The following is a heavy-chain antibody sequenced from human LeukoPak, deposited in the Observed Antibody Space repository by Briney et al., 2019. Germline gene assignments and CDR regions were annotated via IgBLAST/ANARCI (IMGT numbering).Heavy chain of an antibody. D-gene: IGHD2-2*01. V-gene: IGHV4-4*07. J-gene: IGHJ2*01. CDR3: ARGQYHLLYWYFDL. Sequence: PSETLSLTCTVSGGSISSYYWSWIRQPAGKGLEWIGRIYSSGSTNYNPSPKSRVTMSVDTSKNQFSLKLSSVTAADTAVYYCARGQYHLLYWYFDLRGRGTLVTVSS. CDR1: GGSISSYY. CDR2: IYSSGST.